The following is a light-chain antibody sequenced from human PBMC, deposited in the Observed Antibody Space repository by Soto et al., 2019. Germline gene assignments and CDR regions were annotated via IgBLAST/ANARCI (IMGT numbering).Light chain of an antibody. J-gene: IGKJ1*01. Sequence: AIQMTQSPSSLSASVGDRVTITGRASQGIRNELGWYQQKPGKAPKLLIYGASSLQSGVPSRFSGSGSGTDFTLTINSLQPEDFATYYCLQDNTYPRTFGQGTKVEIK. V-gene: IGKV1-6*01. CDR3: LQDNTYPRT. CDR1: QGIRNE. CDR2: GAS.